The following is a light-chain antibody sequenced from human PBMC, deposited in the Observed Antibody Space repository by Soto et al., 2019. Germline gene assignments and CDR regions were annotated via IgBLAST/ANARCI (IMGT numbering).Light chain of an antibody. Sequence: DIQMTQSPSSLPASVGDRVTITCRASQSITNYLSWYQQRPGKAPKLLIHAASNLQSGVPSRFSGSGSETDFSLTISSLQPEDFATYYCQQSYSAPRTLGQGTKVEIK. V-gene: IGKV1-39*01. CDR2: AAS. CDR1: QSITNY. J-gene: IGKJ2*01. CDR3: QQSYSAPRT.